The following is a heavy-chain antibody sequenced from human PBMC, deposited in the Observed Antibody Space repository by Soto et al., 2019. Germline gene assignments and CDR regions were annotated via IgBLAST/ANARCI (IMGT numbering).Heavy chain of an antibody. V-gene: IGHV3-11*01. CDR3: ARDEIPSDWLSHDAFDI. Sequence: GGSLRLSCAASGFTFSDYYMSWIRQAPGKGLEWVSYISSSGSTIYYADSVKGRFTISRDNAKNSLYLQMNSLRAEDTAVYYCARDEIPSDWLSHDAFDIWGQGTMVTVSS. CDR2: ISSSGSTI. D-gene: IGHD3-9*01. J-gene: IGHJ3*02. CDR1: GFTFSDYY.